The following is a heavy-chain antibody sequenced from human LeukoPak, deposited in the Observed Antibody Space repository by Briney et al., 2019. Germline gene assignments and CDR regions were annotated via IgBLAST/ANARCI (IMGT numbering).Heavy chain of an antibody. CDR1: GFIFSNHF. D-gene: IGHD3-9*01. Sequence: GGSLRLSCAASGFIFSNHFMHWVRQAPGKGLEYVSSIGPNGASTLYADSVKDRFTISRDNSRNALYVQLTSLRLEDTALYYCVKDLTGTWSFDYWGQGTLVTVSS. J-gene: IGHJ4*02. CDR2: IGPNGAST. V-gene: IGHV3-64*05. CDR3: VKDLTGTWSFDY.